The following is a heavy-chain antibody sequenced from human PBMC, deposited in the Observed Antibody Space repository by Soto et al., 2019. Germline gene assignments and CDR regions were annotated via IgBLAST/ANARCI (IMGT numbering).Heavy chain of an antibody. J-gene: IGHJ5*02. V-gene: IGHV4-34*01. D-gene: IGHD3-16*01. Sequence: SETLSLTCAVYGGFLSESYWTWIRQPPGKGLEWIGEINHVGGTNYNPSLKSRVTMSVDTSQNQFSLRLISVTAADTAMYFCVRIRYQLPSSVLWLDPWCQGTPVTVSS. CDR2: INHVGGT. CDR3: VRIRYQLPSSVLWLDP. CDR1: GGFLSESY.